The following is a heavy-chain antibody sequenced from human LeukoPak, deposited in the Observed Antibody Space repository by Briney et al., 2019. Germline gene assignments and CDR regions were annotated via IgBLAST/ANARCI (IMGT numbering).Heavy chain of an antibody. CDR2: MSPNSVNR. CDR3: ARDHGTMVRGVIIPPKGMDV. Sequence: ASVKVSCKASGGTFSSYAISWVRQAPGQGLEWMGWMSPNSVNRGLAQKFQGRVTMTRDTSTSTVYMELSSLRSEDTAVYYCARDHGTMVRGVIIPPKGMDVWGQGTTVTVSS. V-gene: IGHV1-8*02. CDR1: GGTFSSYA. D-gene: IGHD3-10*01. J-gene: IGHJ6*02.